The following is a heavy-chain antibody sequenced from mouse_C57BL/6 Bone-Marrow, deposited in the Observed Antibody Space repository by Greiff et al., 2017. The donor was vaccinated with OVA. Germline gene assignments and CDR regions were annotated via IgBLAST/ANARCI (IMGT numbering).Heavy chain of an antibody. J-gene: IGHJ2*01. Sequence: VQLQESGAELARPGASVKMSCKASGYTFTSYTMHWVKQRPGQGLEWIGYINPSSGYTKYNQKFKDKATLTADKYSSTAYMQLSSLTSEDSAVYYCARPPMITTEGLCFDYWGQGTTLTVSS. CDR3: ARPPMITTEGLCFDY. V-gene: IGHV1-4*01. CDR2: INPSSGYT. D-gene: IGHD2-4*01. CDR1: GYTFTSYT.